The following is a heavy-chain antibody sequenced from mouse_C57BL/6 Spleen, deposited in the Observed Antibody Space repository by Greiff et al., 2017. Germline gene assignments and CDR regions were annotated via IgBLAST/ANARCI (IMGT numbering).Heavy chain of an antibody. Sequence: QVQLQQSGAELAKPGASVKLSCKASGYTFTSYWMHWVKQRPGQGLEWIGYINPSGGYTKYNQKFKDKATLTAEKSSSTAYMQLSSLTDEDSAVYYCASGDGSSYDYAMDYWGQGTSVTVSS. V-gene: IGHV1-7*01. D-gene: IGHD1-1*01. CDR1: GYTFTSYW. CDR2: INPSGGYT. CDR3: ASGDGSSYDYAMDY. J-gene: IGHJ4*01.